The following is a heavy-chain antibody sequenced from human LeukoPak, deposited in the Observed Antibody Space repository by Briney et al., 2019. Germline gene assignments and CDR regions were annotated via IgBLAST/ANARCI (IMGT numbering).Heavy chain of an antibody. D-gene: IGHD3-10*01. CDR3: ARGPSNYYGSGSYLDY. V-gene: IGHV4-34*01. J-gene: IGHJ4*02. CDR1: GGSFSGYY. Sequence: KPSETLSLTCAVYGGSFSGYYWSWIRQPPGKGLEWIGEINHSGSTNYNPSLKSRVTISVDTSKNQFSLKLSSVTAADTAVYYCARGPSNYYGSGSYLDYWGQGTLVNVSS. CDR2: INHSGST.